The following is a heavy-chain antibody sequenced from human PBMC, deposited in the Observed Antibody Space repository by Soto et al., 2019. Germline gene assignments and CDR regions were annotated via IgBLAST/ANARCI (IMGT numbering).Heavy chain of an antibody. CDR3: ARGVRLVRRVNWFDP. CDR2: IIPIFGTA. V-gene: IGHV1-69*13. D-gene: IGHD3-10*01. J-gene: IGHJ5*02. CDR1: GGTFSSYA. Sequence: ASVKVSCKASGGTFSSYAISWVRQAPGQGLEWMGGIIPIFGTANYAQKFQGRVTITADESTSTAYMELSSLRSEDTAVYYCARGVRLVRRVNWFDPWGQGTLVTVSS.